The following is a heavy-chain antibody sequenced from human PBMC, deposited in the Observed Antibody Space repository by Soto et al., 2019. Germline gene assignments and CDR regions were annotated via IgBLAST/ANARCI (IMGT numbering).Heavy chain of an antibody. CDR2: INHSGST. V-gene: IGHV4-34*01. Sequence: NPSETLSLTCAVYGGSFSGYYWSWIRQPPGKGLEWIGEINHSGSTNYNPSLESRVTISVDTSKNQFSLKLSSVTAADTAVYYCARARYCSSNSCYRGWFDTWGQGTLVTVSS. D-gene: IGHD2-2*02. CDR1: GGSFSGYY. CDR3: ARARYCSSNSCYRGWFDT. J-gene: IGHJ5*02.